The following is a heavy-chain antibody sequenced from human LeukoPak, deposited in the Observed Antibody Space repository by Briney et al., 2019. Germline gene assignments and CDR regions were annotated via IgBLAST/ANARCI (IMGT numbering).Heavy chain of an antibody. V-gene: IGHV3-30*02. CDR2: IRYDGSNK. CDR3: ARGVYFSGDFDS. D-gene: IGHD2-8*01. Sequence: GGSLRLSCPPSAFTISISCMRWVRQAPGKGLEWVAFIRYDGSNKYYADSVKGRFTISRDNSKNTLYLQMNSLRADDTAVNYRARGVYFSGDFDSWGQGTLVTVSS. J-gene: IGHJ4*02. CDR1: AFTISISC.